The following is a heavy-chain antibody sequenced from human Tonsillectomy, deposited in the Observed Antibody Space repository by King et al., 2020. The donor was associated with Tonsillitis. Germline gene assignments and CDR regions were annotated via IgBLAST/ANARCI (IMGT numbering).Heavy chain of an antibody. CDR1: RFTFSNYA. CDR2: ISGSVGST. Sequence: VQLVESGGGLVQPGGSLRLSCAASRFTFSNYAMTWVRQAPGRGLEWVSAISGSVGSTYYADSVKGRFTISRDNSKNTRYLQMNSLRAEDTAVYYCAKAPLEVGATRGADWFDPWGQGTLVTVSS. J-gene: IGHJ5*02. CDR3: AKAPLEVGATRGADWFDP. D-gene: IGHD1-26*01. V-gene: IGHV3-23*04.